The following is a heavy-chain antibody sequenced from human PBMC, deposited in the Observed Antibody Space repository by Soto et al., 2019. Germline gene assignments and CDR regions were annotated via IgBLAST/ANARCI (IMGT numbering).Heavy chain of an antibody. CDR2: IGTTGDT. J-gene: IGHJ4*02. V-gene: IGHV3-13*04. Sequence: EVQLVESGGVLVQPGGSLRLSCSASGFTFSSYDMHCVRQGTGKGLEWVSAIGTTGDTYYAGSVKGRFTISRENAKNSLYLQINSLSAGDTDIFFCARAIGPTLFDYWGQGPLVTVSS. CDR3: ARAIGPTLFDY. D-gene: IGHD3-22*01. CDR1: GFTFSSYD.